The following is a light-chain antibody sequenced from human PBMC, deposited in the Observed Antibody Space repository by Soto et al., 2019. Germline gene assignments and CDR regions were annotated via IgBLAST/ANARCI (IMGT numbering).Light chain of an antibody. CDR1: SSNFGAGSD. CDR2: ANS. Sequence: QSVLTQPPSVSGAPGQRVTISCTGSSSNFGAGSDVHWYQQLPGVAPKLVIFANSNRPSGVPDRFSGSKSGTSAALAITGLQVEDEADYYCHSYDLSLTAVVFGGGTKLTVL. J-gene: IGLJ2*01. CDR3: HSYDLSLTAVV. V-gene: IGLV1-40*01.